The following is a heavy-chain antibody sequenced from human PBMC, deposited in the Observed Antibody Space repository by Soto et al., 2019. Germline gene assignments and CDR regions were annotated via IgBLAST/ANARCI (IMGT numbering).Heavy chain of an antibody. Sequence: SETLSLTCTVSGGSISSSSYYWGWIRQPPGKGLEWIGSIYYSGSTYYNPSLKSRVTISVDTSKNQFSLKLSSVTAADTAVYYCARHPNSEVVIAIFFGYWGQGTLVTVSS. CDR1: GGSISSSSYY. J-gene: IGHJ4*02. CDR2: IYYSGST. CDR3: ARHPNSEVVIAIFFGY. V-gene: IGHV4-39*01. D-gene: IGHD2-21*01.